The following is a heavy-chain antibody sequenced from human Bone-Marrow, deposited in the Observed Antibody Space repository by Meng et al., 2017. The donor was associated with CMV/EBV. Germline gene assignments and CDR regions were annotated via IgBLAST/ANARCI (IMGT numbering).Heavy chain of an antibody. CDR1: GYTFTSYY. V-gene: IGHV1-69*05. CDR3: ARDIVVVPAAIWGYYYYGMDV. D-gene: IGHD2-2*01. CDR2: IIPIFGTA. Sequence: SVKVSCKASGYTFTSYYMHWVRQAPGQGLEWMGGIIPIFGTANYAQKFQGRVTITTDESTSTAYMELSSLRSEDTAVYYCARDIVVVPAAIWGYYYYGMDVWGQGTTVTVSS. J-gene: IGHJ6*02.